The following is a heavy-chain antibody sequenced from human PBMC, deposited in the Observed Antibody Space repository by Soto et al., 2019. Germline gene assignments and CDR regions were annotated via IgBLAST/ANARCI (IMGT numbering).Heavy chain of an antibody. J-gene: IGHJ4*02. Sequence: ASVKVSCKASGYTFTNYGISWVRQAPGQGPEWMGWISGYNGNTNYAQKLQGRVTMTTDTSTSTAYMELRSLRSDDTAVYYCARNHHPEYNFDYWGQGTLVTVSS. CDR1: GYTFTNYG. V-gene: IGHV1-18*01. D-gene: IGHD5-18*01. CDR3: ARNHHPEYNFDY. CDR2: ISGYNGNT.